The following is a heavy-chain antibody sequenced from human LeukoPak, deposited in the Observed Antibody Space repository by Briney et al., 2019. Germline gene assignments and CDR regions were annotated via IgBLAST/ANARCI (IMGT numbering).Heavy chain of an antibody. CDR1: GFTFNNYW. Sequence: GSLRLSCAASGFTFNNYWMMWVRQAPGKGLEWVANIREDGSEKNYVDPVKGRFTISRDNAKNSLYLQMNSLRAEDTALYYCAKGYDGSGYDPFDYWGQGTLVTVSS. D-gene: IGHD5-12*01. J-gene: IGHJ4*02. CDR3: AKGYDGSGYDPFDY. V-gene: IGHV3-7*03. CDR2: IREDGSEK.